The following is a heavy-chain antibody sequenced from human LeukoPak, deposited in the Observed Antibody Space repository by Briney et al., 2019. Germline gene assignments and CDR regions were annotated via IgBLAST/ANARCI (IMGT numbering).Heavy chain of an antibody. J-gene: IGHJ4*02. D-gene: IGHD6-13*01. CDR2: FDPEDGET. CDR1: GYTLTELS. CDR3: ATESGYSSVYDY. Sequence: ASVKVPCKVSGYTLTELSMHWVRQAPGKGLEWMGGFDPEDGETIYAQKFQGRVTMTEDTSTDTAYMELSSLRSEGTAVYYCATESGYSSVYDYWGQGTLVTVSS. V-gene: IGHV1-24*01.